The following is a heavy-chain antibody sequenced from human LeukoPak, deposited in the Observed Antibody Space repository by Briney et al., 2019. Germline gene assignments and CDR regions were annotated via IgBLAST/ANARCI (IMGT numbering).Heavy chain of an antibody. V-gene: IGHV3-9*01. D-gene: IGHD1-14*01. Sequence: SGGSLRLSCAASGFSIDDYVMYWVRQAPGKGLEWVSGITWFDNTLAYADSVKGRFTVSRDIAKNSLYLQMNSLRAEDAAVYYCVRGRTSFDPWGQGTLVTVSS. J-gene: IGHJ5*02. CDR2: ITWFDNTL. CDR3: VRGRTSFDP. CDR1: GFSIDDYV.